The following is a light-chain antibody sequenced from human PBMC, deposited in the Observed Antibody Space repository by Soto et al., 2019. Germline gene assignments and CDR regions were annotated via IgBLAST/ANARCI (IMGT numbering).Light chain of an antibody. CDR1: QSVSSSY. V-gene: IGKV3-20*01. CDR3: QQYGSSPRT. J-gene: IGKJ1*01. Sequence: EIVLTQSPGTLSLSPGKRATLSCRASQSVSSSYLAWYQRKPGQAPRLLIYGASSRATGIPDRFSGSGSGTDITLTISRLEPEDFVVYYCQQYGSSPRTFGQGTKVEIK. CDR2: GAS.